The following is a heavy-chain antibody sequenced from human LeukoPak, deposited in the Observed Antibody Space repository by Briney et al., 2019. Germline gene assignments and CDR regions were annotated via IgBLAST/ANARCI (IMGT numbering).Heavy chain of an antibody. D-gene: IGHD3-22*01. CDR3: AREWDGTMIS. Sequence: PSETLSLTCTVSGYSISSGYYWGWIRQPPGKGLEWIGEINHSGSTNYNPSLKSRVTISVDKSKNQFSLKLSSVTAADTAVYYCAREWDGTMISWGQGTMVTVSS. CDR1: GYSISSGYY. J-gene: IGHJ3*01. V-gene: IGHV4-38-2*02. CDR2: INHSGST.